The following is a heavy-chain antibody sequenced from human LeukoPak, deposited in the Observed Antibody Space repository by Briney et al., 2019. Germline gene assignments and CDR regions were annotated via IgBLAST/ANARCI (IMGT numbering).Heavy chain of an antibody. V-gene: IGHV4-39*01. CDR2: ILYSGST. D-gene: IGHD3-22*01. J-gene: IGHJ4*02. CDR3: VRRVAGSGYRDS. CDR1: GGSISSSRHY. Sequence: SETLSLTCTVSGGSISSSRHYWGWIRHPPGKGLEWIGNILYSGSTNYNPSLKSRVTISVDTSKNQFSLKLSSVTAADTADYYCVRRVAGSGYRDSWGQGTLVTVSS.